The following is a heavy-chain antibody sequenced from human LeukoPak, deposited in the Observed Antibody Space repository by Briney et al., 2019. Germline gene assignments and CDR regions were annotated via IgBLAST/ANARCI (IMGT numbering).Heavy chain of an antibody. Sequence: ASVKVSCKASGYTFTGYYMHWVRQAPGQGLEWMGWINPNSGGTNYAQKFQGRVTMTRDTSISTAYMELSRLRSDDTAVYYCAREWELLTNWFDPWGQRTLVTVSS. J-gene: IGHJ5*02. CDR2: INPNSGGT. V-gene: IGHV1-2*02. CDR3: AREWELLTNWFDP. CDR1: GYTFTGYY. D-gene: IGHD1-26*01.